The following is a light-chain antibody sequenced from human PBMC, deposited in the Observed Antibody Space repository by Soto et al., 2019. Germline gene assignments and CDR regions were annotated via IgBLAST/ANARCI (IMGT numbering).Light chain of an antibody. CDR2: DVS. Sequence: QSALTQPASVSGSPGQSITISCTGTSSDVGGYNYVSWYQHHPGKAPKLMIYDVSNRPSGVSNRFSGTKSGNTPSLTISGLQPEDEADYYCSSYTTSNTRQIVLRTGTKLTVL. CDR1: SSDVGGYNY. J-gene: IGLJ1*01. V-gene: IGLV2-14*03. CDR3: SSYTTSNTRQIV.